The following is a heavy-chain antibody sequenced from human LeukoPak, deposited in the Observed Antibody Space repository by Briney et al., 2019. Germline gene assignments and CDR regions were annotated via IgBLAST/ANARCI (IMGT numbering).Heavy chain of an antibody. J-gene: IGHJ4*02. CDR2: ISWNSGSI. V-gene: IGHV3-9*01. CDR3: AKDSCSSSFDY. CDR1: GFTFDDYA. Sequence: PGGSLRLSCAASGFTFDDYAMHWVRQAPGKGLEWVSGISWNSGSIGYADSVKGRFTISRDNAKNSLYLQMNSLRAEDTALYYCAKDSCSSSFDYWGQGTLVTVSS. D-gene: IGHD6-6*01.